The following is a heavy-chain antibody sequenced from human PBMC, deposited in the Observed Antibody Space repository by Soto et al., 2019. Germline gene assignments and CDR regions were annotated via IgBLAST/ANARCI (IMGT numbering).Heavy chain of an antibody. V-gene: IGHV3-23*01. CDR3: GKERRGSGWSVCNF. J-gene: IGHJ4*02. CDR1: GFTFRDYA. D-gene: IGHD6-19*01. CDR2: ISGNGNSA. Sequence: AQLLESGGDLVQPGGSLRLSCAASGFTFRDYAMNWVRQAPGKGLEWVADISGNGNSARHADSVKGRFTISRDNSQNTLYLHMNSLRVDDMAIYYCGKERRGSGWSVCNFWGQGTLVTVSS.